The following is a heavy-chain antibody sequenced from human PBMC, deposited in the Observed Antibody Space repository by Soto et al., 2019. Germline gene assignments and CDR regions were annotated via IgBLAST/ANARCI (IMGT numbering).Heavy chain of an antibody. Sequence: GPLRLSCAASGFTFSGFSMNWVRQAPGKGLEWVSSVTSSPSSMFYADSVKGRFTISRDDAKDSLYLQMNGLRAEDTAVYYCASHYGDNGWFDPWGQGTLVTVSS. CDR2: VTSSPSSM. J-gene: IGHJ5*02. D-gene: IGHD4-17*01. CDR3: ASHYGDNGWFDP. CDR1: GFTFSGFS. V-gene: IGHV3-21*01.